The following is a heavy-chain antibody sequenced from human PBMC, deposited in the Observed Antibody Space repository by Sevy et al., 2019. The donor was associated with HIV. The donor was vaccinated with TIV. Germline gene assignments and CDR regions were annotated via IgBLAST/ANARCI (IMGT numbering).Heavy chain of an antibody. J-gene: IGHJ4*02. CDR1: GFTFSSYS. CDR2: ISSGFSTI. Sequence: GGSLRLSCAASGFTFSSYSMNWVRQAPGKGLEWVSYISSGFSTIHYADSVKGRFTISRDNAKNSLYLQMNRLRAEYTGVYYCARDNGDYFLSTSVFDYWGQGTLVTVSS. D-gene: IGHD4-17*01. V-gene: IGHV3-48*01. CDR3: ARDNGDYFLSTSVFDY.